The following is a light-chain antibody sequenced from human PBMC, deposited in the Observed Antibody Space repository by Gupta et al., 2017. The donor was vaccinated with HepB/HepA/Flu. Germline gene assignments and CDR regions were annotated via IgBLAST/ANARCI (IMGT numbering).Light chain of an antibody. V-gene: IGLV4-69*01. CDR3: QTWGTGIRV. CDR2: VNSDGSH. Sequence: QPVLTQSPPASASLGASVKLTCTLSSGHSSYAIAWHQQQPEKGPRYLMKVNSDGSHRKGDGIPDRFSGSGSGADRYLTISSLQSEDEADYYCQTWGTGIRVFGGGTKLTVL. J-gene: IGLJ3*02. CDR1: SGHSSYA.